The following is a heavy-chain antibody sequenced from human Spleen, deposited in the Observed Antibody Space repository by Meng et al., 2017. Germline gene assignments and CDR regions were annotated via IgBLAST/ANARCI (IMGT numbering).Heavy chain of an antibody. CDR2: INPNSGDT. D-gene: IGHD5-12*01. J-gene: IGHJ4*02. V-gene: IGHV1-2*06. CDR1: GYTFTGYY. CDR3: ANSVANFDH. Sequence: QVNLVQSGAEVKKPGASGKFSCKASGYTFTGYYMHWVRQAPGQGLEWMGRINPNSGDTNYVQKFQGRVTMTRDTSISTAYMELSRLKSDDTAVYYCANSVANFDHWGQGTLVTVSS.